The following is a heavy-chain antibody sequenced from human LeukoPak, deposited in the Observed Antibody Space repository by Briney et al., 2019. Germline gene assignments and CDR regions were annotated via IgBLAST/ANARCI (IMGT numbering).Heavy chain of an antibody. Sequence: SQTLSLTCAISGDSFSSKSASWNWLRQSPSRGLEWLGRTYSRSKLFNDYAVSVKSRIPINPDTSKNQFSLHLRSVTPDDTAVYYCARGTGSLDYWGQGTLVTVSS. V-gene: IGHV6-1*01. CDR1: GDSFSSKSAS. J-gene: IGHJ4*02. D-gene: IGHD1-26*01. CDR2: TYSRSKLFN. CDR3: ARGTGSLDY.